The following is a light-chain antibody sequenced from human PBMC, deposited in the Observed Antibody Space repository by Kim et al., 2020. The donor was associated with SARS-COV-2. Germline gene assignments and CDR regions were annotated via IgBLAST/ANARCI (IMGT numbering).Light chain of an antibody. CDR3: QQSYRTPLT. V-gene: IGKV1-39*01. J-gene: IGKJ1*01. CDR1: QSISSY. Sequence: DIKMTQSPSSLSAAVGDRVTITCRASQSISSYLNWYQQKPGKAPKLLIYAASSLQSGVPSRFSGSGSGTDFTLTISSLQPEDFATYYCQQSYRTPLTFGQGTKVDIK. CDR2: AAS.